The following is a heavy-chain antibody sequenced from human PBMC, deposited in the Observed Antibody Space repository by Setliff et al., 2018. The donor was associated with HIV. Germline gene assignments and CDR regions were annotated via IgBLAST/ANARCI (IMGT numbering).Heavy chain of an antibody. CDR3: ARVGGRGGYDYVMYYFDY. J-gene: IGHJ4*02. Sequence: SETLSLTCTVSGGSISSQYWSWIRQPPGKGLEWIGSIYYRGSTNYNPSRKSRVTISVDTSKKQFSVKLASVTAADTAVYYCARVGGRGGYDYVMYYFDYWGQGALVTVSS. CDR1: GGSISSQY. CDR2: IYYRGST. D-gene: IGHD5-12*01. V-gene: IGHV4-59*11.